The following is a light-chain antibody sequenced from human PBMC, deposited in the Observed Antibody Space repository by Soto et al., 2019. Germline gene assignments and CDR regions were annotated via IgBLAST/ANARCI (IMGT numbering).Light chain of an antibody. CDR3: QQYDSYTS. J-gene: IGKJ2*01. V-gene: IGKV1-5*03. CDR1: QSISSW. Sequence: DVQMTQSPSTLSASVGDRVTITCRASQSISSWLAWYQQKPGKAPKLLIYKASTLESGVPSRFSGSGSGTEIALTISGLQPDDSASYYCQQYDSYTSFGQGTKLEIK. CDR2: KAS.